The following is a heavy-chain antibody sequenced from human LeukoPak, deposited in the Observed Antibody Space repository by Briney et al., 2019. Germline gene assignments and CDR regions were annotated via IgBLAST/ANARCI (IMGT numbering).Heavy chain of an antibody. V-gene: IGHV4-31*03. CDR1: GGSISSGGYY. J-gene: IGHJ5*02. D-gene: IGHD3-10*01. CDR2: IYYSGST. Sequence: PSETLSLTCTVSGGSISSGGYYWSWIRQHPGKGLEWIGYIYYSGSTYYNPSLKSRVTISVDTSKNQFSLKLSSVTAADTAVYYCARGNRWFRELYWFDPWGQGTLVTVSS. CDR3: ARGNRWFRELYWFDP.